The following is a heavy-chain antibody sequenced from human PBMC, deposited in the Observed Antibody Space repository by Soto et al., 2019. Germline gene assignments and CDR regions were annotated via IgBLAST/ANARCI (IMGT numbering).Heavy chain of an antibody. D-gene: IGHD3-22*01. CDR2: IIPIFGTA. CDR1: GGTFSSYA. V-gene: IGHV1-69*13. Sequence: SVKVSCKASGGTFSSYAISWVRQAPGQGLEWMGGIIPIFGTANYAQKFQGRVTITADESTSTAYMELNSLRAEDTAVYYCAKDYSYYYDSSGFNYFDYWGQGTLVTVSS. CDR3: AKDYSYYYDSSGFNYFDY. J-gene: IGHJ4*02.